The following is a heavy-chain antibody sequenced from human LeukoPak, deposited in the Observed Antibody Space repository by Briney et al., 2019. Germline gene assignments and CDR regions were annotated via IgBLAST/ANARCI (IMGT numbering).Heavy chain of an antibody. D-gene: IGHD3-22*01. J-gene: IGHJ4*02. Sequence: SETLSLTCTVSGGSISSSTHYWGWIRQPPGKGLEWIGEINHSGSTNYNPSLKSRVTISVDTSKNQFSLKLSSVTAADTAVYYCARRRYYYDSSGPGFTVWGQGTLVTVSS. V-gene: IGHV4-39*07. CDR2: INHSGST. CDR1: GGSISSSTHY. CDR3: ARRRYYYDSSGPGFTV.